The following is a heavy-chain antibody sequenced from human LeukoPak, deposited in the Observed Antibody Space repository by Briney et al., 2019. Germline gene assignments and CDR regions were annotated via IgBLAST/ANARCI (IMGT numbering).Heavy chain of an antibody. CDR3: ARGIRAAAGKAVDV. CDR1: GFTFSSYS. D-gene: IGHD6-13*01. J-gene: IGHJ6*03. CDR2: ISSSSSYI. V-gene: IGHV3-21*01. Sequence: GGSLRHSCAASGFTFSSYSMNWVRQAPGKGLAWVSSISSSSSYIYYADSVKGRFTISRNNAKNSLHLQMNSLRAEATAVYYCARGIRAAAGKAVDVWGKGTTVTVS.